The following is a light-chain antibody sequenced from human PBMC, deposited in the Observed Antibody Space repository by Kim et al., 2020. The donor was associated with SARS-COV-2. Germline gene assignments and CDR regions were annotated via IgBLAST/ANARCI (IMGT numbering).Light chain of an antibody. Sequence: SVSPGQTATLTCSGDKLGEKYSCWYQQKPGQSPMLIIYQDCKRPSGIPERFSGSNSGNTATLTISGTQAMDEADYYCQAWDSSIRVFGGGTQLTVL. J-gene: IGLJ3*02. V-gene: IGLV3-1*01. CDR3: QAWDSSIRV. CDR1: KLGEKY. CDR2: QDC.